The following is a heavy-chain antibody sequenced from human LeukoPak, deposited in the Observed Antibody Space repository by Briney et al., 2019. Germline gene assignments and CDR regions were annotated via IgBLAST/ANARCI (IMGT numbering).Heavy chain of an antibody. V-gene: IGHV3-23*01. D-gene: IGHD3-10*01. CDR3: AKRYDSGTFDF. CDR1: GLSFGTYG. J-gene: IGHJ4*02. Sequence: PGGSLTVSCAASGLSFGTYGMNWVRQATGKGMEWVSTISASGSSTYYADSVKGRLTISRDNSKNTLYLQMNSVRAEDTAVYYCAKRYDSGTFDFWGQGTLVTVSS. CDR2: ISASGSST.